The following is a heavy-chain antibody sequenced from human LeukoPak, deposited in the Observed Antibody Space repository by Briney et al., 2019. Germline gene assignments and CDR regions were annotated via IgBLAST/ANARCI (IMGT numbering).Heavy chain of an antibody. V-gene: IGHV3-9*01. J-gene: IGHJ2*01. CDR3: AKESYCSSTSCYNWCFDL. CDR1: GFTFDDYA. D-gene: IGHD2-2*02. Sequence: GGSLRLSCAASGFTFDDYAMHWVRQAPGRGLEWVSGISWNSGSIGYADSVKGRFTISRDNAKNSLYLQMNSLRAEGTALYYCAKESYCSSTSCYNWCFDLWGRGTLVTVSS. CDR2: ISWNSGSI.